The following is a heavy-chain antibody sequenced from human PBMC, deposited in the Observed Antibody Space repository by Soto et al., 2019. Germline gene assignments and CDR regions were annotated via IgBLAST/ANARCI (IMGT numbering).Heavy chain of an antibody. V-gene: IGHV3-30-3*01. CDR2: ISYDGSDE. Sequence: QVQLVESGGGVVQPGRSLRLSCAASGFTFSNFPIHWVRQAPGKGLEWVTVISYDGSDEYYADSVKGRFIISRDNYKNTLYSQMNSLRPEDSGLYFCARGGLGSGWYHFDSWGQGTLVTVST. D-gene: IGHD6-19*01. CDR1: GFTFSNFP. J-gene: IGHJ4*02. CDR3: ARGGLGSGWYHFDS.